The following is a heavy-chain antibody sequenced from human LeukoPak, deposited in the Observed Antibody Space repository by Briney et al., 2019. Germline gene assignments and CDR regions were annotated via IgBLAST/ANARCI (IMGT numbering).Heavy chain of an antibody. V-gene: IGHV1-69*05. J-gene: IGHJ4*02. Sequence: GASVKVSCKASGGTFSRYAISWVRQAPGQGLEWMGGIIPIFGTANYAQKFQGKVTITTDESTSTAYMELRSLRSEDTAVYYCAGGWDYDSGGRPTAYVYWGQGTLVTVSS. CDR1: GGTFSRYA. CDR3: AGGWDYDSGGRPTAYVY. D-gene: IGHD3-22*01. CDR2: IIPIFGTA.